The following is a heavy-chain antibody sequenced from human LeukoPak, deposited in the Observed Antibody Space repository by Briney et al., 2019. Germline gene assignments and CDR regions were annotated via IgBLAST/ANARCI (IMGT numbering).Heavy chain of an antibody. CDR3: ARARYNWKGPYYFDS. D-gene: IGHD1-1*01. CDR1: EFTVSGDY. V-gene: IGHV3-53*01. Sequence: GGSLRLSCAASEFTVSGDYMNWVRQAPGKGLEWVSAIYSGGATYYADSVKGRFSISRDNSRNTVHLQMNSLRAEDTAVYYCARARYNWKGPYYFDSWGQGTLVTVSP. CDR2: IYSGGAT. J-gene: IGHJ4*02.